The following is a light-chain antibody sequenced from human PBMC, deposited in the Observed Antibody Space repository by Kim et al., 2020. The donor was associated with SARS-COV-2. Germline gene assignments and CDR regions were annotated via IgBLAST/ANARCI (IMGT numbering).Light chain of an antibody. CDR1: QSISSW. CDR2: DAA. J-gene: IGKJ2*01. V-gene: IGKV1-5*01. CDR3: QQYSSSPFT. Sequence: SASVRDRVTITCRASQSISSWLAWNQQKPGRAPKLLIYDAASLESGVPSRFSGSVSGTEFTLTISSLQPDDFATYYCQQYSSSPFTFGQGTKLEI.